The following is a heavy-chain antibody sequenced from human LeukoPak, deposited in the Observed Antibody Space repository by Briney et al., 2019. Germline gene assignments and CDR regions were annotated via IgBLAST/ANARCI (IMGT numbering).Heavy chain of an antibody. CDR1: GFTFSGYA. CDR3: AKSVTAAGTYAFDI. CDR2: LRGNGGST. D-gene: IGHD6-13*01. J-gene: IGHJ3*02. Sequence: QPGGSLGLSCAASGFTFSGYAMSWVRQAPGKGLEWVSSLRGNGGSTEYVDSVRGRFVISRDNSRNTLYLQMNSLRAEDTAVYYCAKSVTAAGTYAFDIWGQGTVVTVSS. V-gene: IGHV3-23*01.